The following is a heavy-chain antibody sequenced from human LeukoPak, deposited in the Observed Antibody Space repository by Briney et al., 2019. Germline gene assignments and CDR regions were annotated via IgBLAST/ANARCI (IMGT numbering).Heavy chain of an antibody. CDR3: AREGARYYDSSGYYGY. CDR2: ISSSSYI. CDR1: GFTFSSYS. Sequence: PGGSLRLSCAASGFTFSSYSMNWVRQAPGKGLEWVSSISSSSYIYYADSVKGRFTISRDNAKNSLYLQMNSLRAEDTAVYYCAREGARYYDSSGYYGYWGQGTLVTVSS. D-gene: IGHD3-22*01. V-gene: IGHV3-21*01. J-gene: IGHJ4*02.